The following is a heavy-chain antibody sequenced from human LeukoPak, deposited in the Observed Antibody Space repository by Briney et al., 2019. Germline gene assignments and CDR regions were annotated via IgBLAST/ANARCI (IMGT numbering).Heavy chain of an antibody. V-gene: IGHV4-39*07. CDR3: ATLIPGLLYYFDY. CDR2: IYYSGST. J-gene: IGHJ4*02. D-gene: IGHD1-14*01. Sequence: SETLSLTCTVSGGSISSSSYYWGWIRQPPGKGLEWIGSIYYSGSTYYNPSLKSRVTISVDTSKNQFSLKLSSVTAADTAVYYCATLIPGLLYYFDYWGQGTLVTVSS. CDR1: GGSISSSSYY.